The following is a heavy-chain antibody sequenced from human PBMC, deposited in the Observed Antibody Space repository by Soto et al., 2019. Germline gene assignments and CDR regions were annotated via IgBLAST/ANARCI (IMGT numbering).Heavy chain of an antibody. Sequence: QVQLVQSGAEVKKPGSSVTVSCKPSGGAFSTSTITWVRQAPGQGLEWVGWIIPSLGIVDHAQSFQGRVTITADKSTNTVYMELSSLRSGDAAIYYCARDFAGGSYRPYNYHMAVWGTATTVTVSS. J-gene: IGHJ6*03. CDR2: IIPSLGIV. CDR3: ARDFAGGSYRPYNYHMAV. D-gene: IGHD3-16*02. V-gene: IGHV1-69*08. CDR1: GGAFSTST.